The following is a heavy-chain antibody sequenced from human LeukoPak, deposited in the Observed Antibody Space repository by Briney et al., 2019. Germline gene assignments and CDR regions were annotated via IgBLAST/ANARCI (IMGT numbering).Heavy chain of an antibody. CDR3: ARHPSSFNDAFDI. Sequence: TSETLSLTCTVSGGSISSSSYYWGWIRQPPGKGLEWIGSIYYSGSTYYTPSLKSRVTISMDTSKNQFSLKLSSTAADTAVYYCARHPSSFNDAFDIWGQGTMVTVSS. V-gene: IGHV4-39*07. CDR2: IYYSGST. J-gene: IGHJ3*02. CDR1: GGSISSSSYY.